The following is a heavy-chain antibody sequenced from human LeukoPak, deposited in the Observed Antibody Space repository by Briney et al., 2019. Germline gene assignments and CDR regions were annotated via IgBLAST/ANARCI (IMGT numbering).Heavy chain of an antibody. V-gene: IGHV4-61*05. D-gene: IGHD4-17*01. CDR2: IYYSGNSGRT. CDR1: GGSISSSSYY. J-gene: IGHJ4*02. Sequence: PSETLSLTCTVSGGSISSSSYYWGWIRQPPGKGLEWIGYIYYSGNSGRTNYNPSLKSRASISVDTSKNQFSLNLSSVAAADTAVYYCARVSNSGDWVDWGQGTLVTVSS. CDR3: ARVSNSGDWVD.